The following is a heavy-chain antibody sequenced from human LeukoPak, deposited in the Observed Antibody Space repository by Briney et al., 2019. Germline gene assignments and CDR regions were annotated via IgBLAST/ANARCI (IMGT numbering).Heavy chain of an antibody. CDR3: AKDFWALGGSIDS. CDR1: GFTFSSYA. D-gene: IGHD3-10*01. Sequence: GGSLRLSCAASGFTFSSYAMSWVRQAPGKELEWVSVISGSDGSTYYADSVKGRFTISRDNSKNTLYLQMNSLRAEDTAAYFCAKDFWALGGSIDSWGQGTLVTVSS. CDR2: ISGSDGST. V-gene: IGHV3-23*01. J-gene: IGHJ4*02.